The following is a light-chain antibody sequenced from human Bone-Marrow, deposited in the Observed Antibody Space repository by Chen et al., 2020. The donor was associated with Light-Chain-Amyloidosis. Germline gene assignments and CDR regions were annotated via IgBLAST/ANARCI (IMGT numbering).Light chain of an antibody. J-gene: IGLJ3*02. CDR3: QVWDRSSDRPV. CDR2: DDS. CDR1: NIGSKS. V-gene: IGLV3-21*03. Sequence: SYVLTQPPSVSVAPGKTAWITCGGNNIGSKSVHWYQQKPGQAPVLVVFDDSDRPSGIPERLSGSNSGNTATLTISRVEAGDEADYYCQVWDRSSDRPVFGGGTKLTVL.